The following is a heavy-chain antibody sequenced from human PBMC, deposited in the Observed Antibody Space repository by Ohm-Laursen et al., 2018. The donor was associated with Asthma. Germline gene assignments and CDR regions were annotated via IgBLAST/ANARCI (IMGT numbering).Heavy chain of an antibody. CDR1: GGSIGSDDYY. CDR3: ARGTFYYESTGYYFFDH. D-gene: IGHD3-22*01. J-gene: IGHJ4*02. CDR2: IYHSVST. Sequence: SQTLSLTCTVSGGSIGSDDYYWSWIRRPPGKGLEWIGYIYHSVSTYYSPSLKSRVAISVDKSKNQFSLKLSPVTAADTAVYYCARGTFYYESTGYYFFDHWGQGALVTVSS. V-gene: IGHV4-30-4*01.